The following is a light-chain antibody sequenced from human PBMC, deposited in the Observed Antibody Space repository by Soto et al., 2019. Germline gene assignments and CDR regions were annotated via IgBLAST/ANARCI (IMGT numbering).Light chain of an antibody. V-gene: IGKV1-5*01. CDR3: QEYNSYSLT. CDR2: AAS. J-gene: IGKJ4*01. CDR1: QSISSW. Sequence: DLQMIQSRSTLSASVGDRVTITCRASQSISSWLAWYRQKPGKAPKLLIHAASSLDSGVPSRFSGSGSGTEFTLTISSLQPDDFATYYCQEYNSYSLTFGGGTKVVIK.